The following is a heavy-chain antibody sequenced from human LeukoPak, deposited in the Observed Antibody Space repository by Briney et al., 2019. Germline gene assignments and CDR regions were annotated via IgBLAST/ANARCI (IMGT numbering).Heavy chain of an antibody. CDR1: GYTFTGYY. J-gene: IGHJ4*02. CDR2: INPNSGGT. D-gene: IGHD7-27*01. CDR3: ARIETSQSGDRIYYFDY. Sequence: ASVKVSCKASGYTFTGYYMHWVRQAPGQGLEWMGWINPNSGGTNYAQKFQGRVTMTRDTSIRTAYMELSRLRSDDTAVYYCARIETSQSGDRIYYFDYWGQGTLVTVSS. V-gene: IGHV1-2*02.